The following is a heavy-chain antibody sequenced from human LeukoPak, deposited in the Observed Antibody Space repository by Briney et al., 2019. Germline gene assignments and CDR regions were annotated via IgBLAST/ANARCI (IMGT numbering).Heavy chain of an antibody. CDR1: GYTLTELS. Sequence: ASVKVSCKVSGYTLTELSMHWVRQAPGKGLEWMGGFGPEDGETIYAQKFQGRVTMTEDTSTDTAYMELSSLRSEDTAVYYCATAQTGMGNWFDPWGQGTLVTVSS. CDR2: FGPEDGET. J-gene: IGHJ5*02. CDR3: ATAQTGMGNWFDP. V-gene: IGHV1-24*01. D-gene: IGHD1-14*01.